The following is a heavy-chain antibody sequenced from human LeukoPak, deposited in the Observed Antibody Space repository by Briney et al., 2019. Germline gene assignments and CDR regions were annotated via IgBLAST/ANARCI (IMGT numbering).Heavy chain of an antibody. CDR1: GFTFSSYG. J-gene: IGHJ3*02. CDR3: AKSHCYYDSSGYCDDAFDI. Sequence: GGSLRLSCAASGFTFSSYGMSWVRQAPGKGLEWVSAISGSGGSTYYADSVKGRFTISRDNSKNTLYLQMNSLRAEDTAVYYCAKSHCYYDSSGYCDDAFDIWGQGTMVTVSS. CDR2: ISGSGGST. D-gene: IGHD3-22*01. V-gene: IGHV3-23*01.